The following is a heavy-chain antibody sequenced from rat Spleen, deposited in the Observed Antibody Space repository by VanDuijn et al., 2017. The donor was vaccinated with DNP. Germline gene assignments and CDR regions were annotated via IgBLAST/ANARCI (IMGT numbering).Heavy chain of an antibody. V-gene: IGHV3-1*01. CDR2: ISYSGST. J-gene: IGHJ2*01. Sequence: EVQLQESGPGLVKPSQSLSLTCSITGYSITSNYWGWIRKFPGSKLEWMGYISYSGSTRYNPSLKSRISITRDTSENQFFLHLNSVTTEDTATYYCARWSRYFDYWGQGVMVTVSS. CDR3: ARWSRYFDY. CDR1: GYSITSNY.